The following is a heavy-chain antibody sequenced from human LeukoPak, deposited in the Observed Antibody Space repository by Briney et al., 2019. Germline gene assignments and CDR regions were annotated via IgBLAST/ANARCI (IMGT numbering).Heavy chain of an antibody. Sequence: ASVKVSCKASGGTFSSYAISWVRQAPGQGLEWMGRIIPILGIANYAQKFQGRVTITADESTSTAYMELSSLRSEDTAVYYCAGGEWRTTNFDYWGQGTLVTVSS. CDR1: GGTFSSYA. V-gene: IGHV1-69*04. D-gene: IGHD3-10*01. CDR2: IIPILGIA. CDR3: AGGEWRTTNFDY. J-gene: IGHJ4*02.